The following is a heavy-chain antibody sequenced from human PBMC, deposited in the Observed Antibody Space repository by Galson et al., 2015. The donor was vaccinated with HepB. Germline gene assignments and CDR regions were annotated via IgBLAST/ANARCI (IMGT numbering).Heavy chain of an antibody. J-gene: IGHJ3*02. CDR2: IKSKTDGGTT. V-gene: IGHV3-15*01. Sequence: SLRLSCAASGFTFSNAWMSWVRQAPGKGLEWVGRIKSKTDGGTTDYAAPVKGRFTISRDDSKNTLYLQMNSLKTEDTAVYYCTTVSVVITWDDAFDIWGQGTMVTVSS. D-gene: IGHD3-22*01. CDR1: GFTFSNAW. CDR3: TTVSVVITWDDAFDI.